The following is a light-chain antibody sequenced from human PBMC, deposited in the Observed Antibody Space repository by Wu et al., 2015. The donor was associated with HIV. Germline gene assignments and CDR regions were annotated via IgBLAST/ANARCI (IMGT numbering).Light chain of an antibody. CDR2: SAS. CDR3: QQYNNWPRT. V-gene: IGKV3-15*01. J-gene: IGKJ1*01. CDR1: QSVSSN. Sequence: EVVMTQSPATLSVSPGERATLSCRASQSVSSNFAWYQQKPGQAPRLLIYSASTRATGIPARFSGSGSGTEFTLTISNMQSEDFAIYYCQQYNNWPRTFGKGPRWKSN.